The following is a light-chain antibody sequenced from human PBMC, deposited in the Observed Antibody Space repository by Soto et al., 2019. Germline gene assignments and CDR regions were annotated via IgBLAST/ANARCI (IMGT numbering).Light chain of an antibody. CDR2: GNN. V-gene: IGLV1-40*01. CDR3: QSYDSSLSGSGV. Sequence: QPVLTQPPSVSGAPGQRVTISCTGSSSNIGTGYDVHWYQQLPGTAPKLLIYGNNNRPSGVPDRFSGSKSGTSASLAITGLQAEDESDYSCQSYDSSLSGSGVFGGGTKLTVL. CDR1: SSNIGTGYD. J-gene: IGLJ2*01.